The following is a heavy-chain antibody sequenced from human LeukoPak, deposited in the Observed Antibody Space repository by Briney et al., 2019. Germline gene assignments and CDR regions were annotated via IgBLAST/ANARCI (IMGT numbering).Heavy chain of an antibody. CDR2: ISSSGSTI. D-gene: IGHD3-22*01. V-gene: IGHV3-48*03. Sequence: GGSLRLSCAASGFTFSSYEMNWVRQAPGKGLEWVSYISSSGSTIYYADSVKGRFTISRDNAKDSMYLQMNSLRAEDTAVYYCARGSGDYYDSLCYYSNLFDPWGQGTLVTVSS. J-gene: IGHJ5*02. CDR1: GFTFSSYE. CDR3: ARGSGDYYDSLCYYSNLFDP.